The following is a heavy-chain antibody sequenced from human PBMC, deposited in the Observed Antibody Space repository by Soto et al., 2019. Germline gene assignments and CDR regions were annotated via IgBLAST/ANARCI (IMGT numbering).Heavy chain of an antibody. CDR1: GFTFSSYG. D-gene: IGHD3-3*01. CDR3: ARDSHQVESHDAFDI. V-gene: IGHV3-33*01. Sequence: GGSLRLSCAASGFTFSSYGMHWVRQAPGKGLEWVAVIWYDGSNKYYADSVKGRFTISRDNSKNTLYLQMNSLRAEDTAVYYCARDSHQVESHDAFDIWGQGTMVTVSS. J-gene: IGHJ3*02. CDR2: IWYDGSNK.